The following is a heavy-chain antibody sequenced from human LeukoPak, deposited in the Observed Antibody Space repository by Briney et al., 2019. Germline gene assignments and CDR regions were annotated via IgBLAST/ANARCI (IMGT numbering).Heavy chain of an antibody. CDR2: INPSGGST. V-gene: IGHV1-46*01. D-gene: IGHD2-2*01. CDR1: GYTFTSYY. Sequence: ASVKVPCKASGYTFTSYYMHWVRQAPGQGLERMGIINPSGGSTSYAQKFQGRVTMTRDTSTSTVYMELSSLRSEDTAVYYCARECKVVPAAGYFDYWGQGTLVTVSS. J-gene: IGHJ4*02. CDR3: ARECKVVPAAGYFDY.